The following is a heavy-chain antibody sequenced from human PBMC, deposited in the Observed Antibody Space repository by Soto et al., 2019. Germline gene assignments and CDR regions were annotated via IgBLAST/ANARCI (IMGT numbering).Heavy chain of an antibody. J-gene: IGHJ3*02. V-gene: IGHV3-73*01. CDR3: ATRYCSSTSCYLDDAFDI. CDR1: GFTFSGSA. CDR2: IRNKTNNYAT. D-gene: IGHD2-2*01. Sequence: QPGGSLRLSCAASGFTFSGSAMHWVRQASGKGLEWVGRIRNKTNNYATAFAASVKGRFTISRDDSKNTAYLQMNSLRTEDTAVYYCATRYCSSTSCYLDDAFDIWGQGTMVTVSS.